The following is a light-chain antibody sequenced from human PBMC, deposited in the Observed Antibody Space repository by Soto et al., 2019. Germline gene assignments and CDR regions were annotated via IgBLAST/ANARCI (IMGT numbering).Light chain of an antibody. V-gene: IGKV3-20*01. Sequence: EIVLTQSPGTLSLSPGERATLSCRASQSVSSSYLAWYQQNRGQAPRLLIYGASSRAPGIPDRFGGSGSGTDFTLTISRLEPEDFAVYYCQQYGSSRWTCGQGTKGEIK. CDR2: GAS. CDR1: QSVSSSY. CDR3: QQYGSSRWT. J-gene: IGKJ1*01.